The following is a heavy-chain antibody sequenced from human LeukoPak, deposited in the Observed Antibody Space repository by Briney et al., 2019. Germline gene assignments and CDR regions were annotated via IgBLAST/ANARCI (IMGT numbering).Heavy chain of an antibody. CDR1: GGSISTFY. Sequence: SETLSLTCTVSGGSISTFYWSWVRQPPGKGLEYIGYIDYSGSANYNPSLKSRVTISVDTSKSQFSLKLSSVTAADTAIYYCARWRYLDVWGQGTTVTVSS. V-gene: IGHV4-59*01. D-gene: IGHD3-9*01. J-gene: IGHJ6*02. CDR2: IDYSGSA. CDR3: ARWRYLDV.